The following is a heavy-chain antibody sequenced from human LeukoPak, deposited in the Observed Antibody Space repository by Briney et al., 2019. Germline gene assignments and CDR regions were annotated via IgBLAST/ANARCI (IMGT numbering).Heavy chain of an antibody. CDR3: AKAKRNSDYLFDY. CDR1: GFTFDDYV. J-gene: IGHJ4*02. V-gene: IGHV3-9*01. D-gene: IGHD5-12*01. Sequence: GTSLRLSCAASGFTFDDYVMHWVRHAPGKGLEWVSSIGWNKDKILYADSLKGRFTISRDNARRSLFLQMDSLRAEDTAFYYCAKAKRNSDYLFDYWGQGTLVTVSS. CDR2: IGWNKDKI.